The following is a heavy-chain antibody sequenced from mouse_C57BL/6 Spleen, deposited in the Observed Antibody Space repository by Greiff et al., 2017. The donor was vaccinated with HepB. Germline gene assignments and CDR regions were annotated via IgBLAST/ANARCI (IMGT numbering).Heavy chain of an antibody. D-gene: IGHD2-3*01. V-gene: IGHV1-26*01. J-gene: IGHJ4*01. CDR2: INPNNGGT. CDR1: GYTFTDYY. CDR3: AREEIYDGYYYAMDY. Sequence: EVQLQQSGPELVKPGASVKISCKASGYTFTDYYMNWVKQSHGKSLEWIGDINPNNGGTSYNQKFKGKATLTVDKSSSTAYMELRSLTSEDSAVYYCAREEIYDGYYYAMDYWGQGTSVTVSS.